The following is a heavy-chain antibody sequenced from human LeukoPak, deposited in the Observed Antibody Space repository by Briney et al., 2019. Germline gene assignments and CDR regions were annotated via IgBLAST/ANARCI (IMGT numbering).Heavy chain of an antibody. CDR2: INHSGST. CDR1: GGSFSGYY. Sequence: SETLSLTCAVYGGSFSGYYWSWIRQPPGKGLEWIGEINHSGSTNYNPSLKSRVTISVDTSKNQFSLKLSSVTAADTAVYYCARALLAAAGYYYYYMDVWGKGTTVTVSS. CDR3: ARALLAAAGYYYYYMDV. V-gene: IGHV4-34*01. J-gene: IGHJ6*03. D-gene: IGHD6-13*01.